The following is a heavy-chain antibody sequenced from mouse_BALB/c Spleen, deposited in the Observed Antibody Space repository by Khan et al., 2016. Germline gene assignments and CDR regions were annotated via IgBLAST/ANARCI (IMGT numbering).Heavy chain of an antibody. D-gene: IGHD2-14*01. J-gene: IGHJ3*01. CDR2: INTYTGEP. CDR1: GYTFTNYG. Sequence: QIQLVQSGPELKKPGETVKISCKASGYTFTNYGMNWVKQAPGKGLKWMGWINTYTGEPTYADDFKGRFAFSLETSASTAYLQINNLKNEDMATYFCARWNYRYDVGAYWGQGTLVTVSA. V-gene: IGHV9-1*02. CDR3: ARWNYRYDVGAY.